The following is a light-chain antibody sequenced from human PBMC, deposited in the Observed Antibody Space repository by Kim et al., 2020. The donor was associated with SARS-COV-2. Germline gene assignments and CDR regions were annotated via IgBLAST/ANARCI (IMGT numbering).Light chain of an antibody. J-gene: IGLJ2*01. Sequence: VSPGQTATITCSGDKLGYKYACWYQQKPGQSPVLLIYQDSKRPSGIPERFSGSNSGNTATLPISGTQAMYEADYYCQAWSSSTVVFGGGTQLTVL. V-gene: IGLV3-1*01. CDR3: QAWSSSTVV. CDR2: QDS. CDR1: KLGYKY.